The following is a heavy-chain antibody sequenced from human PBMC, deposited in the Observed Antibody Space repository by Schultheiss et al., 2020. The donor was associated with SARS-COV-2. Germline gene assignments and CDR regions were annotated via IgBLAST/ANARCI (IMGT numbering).Heavy chain of an antibody. CDR1: GFTFSDYY. D-gene: IGHD3-22*01. CDR3: ARDQYYYDSSGYPTYGGLDY. Sequence: GGSLRLSCAASGFTFSDYYMSWVRQAPGKGLEWVSVIYSGGSTYYADSVKGRFTISRDNSKNTLYLQMNSLRAEDTAVYYCARDQYYYDSSGYPTYGGLDYWGQGTLVTVSS. V-gene: IGHV3-66*02. J-gene: IGHJ4*02. CDR2: IYSGGST.